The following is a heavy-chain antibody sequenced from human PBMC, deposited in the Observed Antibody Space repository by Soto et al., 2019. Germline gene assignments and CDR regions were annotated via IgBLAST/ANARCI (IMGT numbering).Heavy chain of an antibody. CDR1: ECNFTGYW. J-gene: IGHJ5*02. Sequence: PGEFNRVPCNGSECNFTGYWIRWVRQMPGKGLEWMGIIYPGDSDTRYSPSFQGQVTISADKSISTAYLQWSSLKASDTAMYYCARLPRLEWYNNLFDPWGQGTLVIVSS. V-gene: IGHV5-51*01. CDR2: IYPGDSDT. D-gene: IGHD3-3*01. CDR3: ARLPRLEWYNNLFDP.